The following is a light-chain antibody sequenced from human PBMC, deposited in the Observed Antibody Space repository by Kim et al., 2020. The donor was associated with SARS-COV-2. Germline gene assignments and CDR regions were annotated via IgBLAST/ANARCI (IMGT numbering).Light chain of an antibody. J-gene: IGKJ3*01. CDR3: MLGTQWPFT. CDR2: RDS. CDR1: QSLGYSDVKTC. V-gene: IGKV2-30*01. Sequence: PAAISCRSSQSLGYSDVKTCLNWLLQRPDQPQRRLIYRDSNRDSGVPDRFSDSGSGTDFPLQISRVEAGDVGVYYCMLGTQWPFTFGPGDKVDIK.